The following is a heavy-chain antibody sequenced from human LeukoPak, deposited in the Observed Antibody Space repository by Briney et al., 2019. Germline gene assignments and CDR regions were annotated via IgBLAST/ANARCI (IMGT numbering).Heavy chain of an antibody. CDR2: INHNGNVN. Sequence: GGSLRLSCAASGFTFSSYWMNWACQAPGKGLKWVASINHNGNVNYYVDSVKGRFTISRDNAKNSLYLQMSNLRAEDTAVYFCARGGGLDVWGQGATVTVSS. CDR3: ARGGGLDV. J-gene: IGHJ6*02. V-gene: IGHV3-7*03. CDR1: GFTFSSYW. D-gene: IGHD3-16*01.